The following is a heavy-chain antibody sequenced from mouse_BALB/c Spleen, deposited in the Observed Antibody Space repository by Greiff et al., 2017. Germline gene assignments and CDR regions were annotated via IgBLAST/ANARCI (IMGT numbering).Heavy chain of an antibody. CDR1: GYAFTNYL. Sequence: VQLQQSGAELVRPGASVKVSCKASGYAFTNYLIEWVKQRPGQGLEWIGVINPGSGGTNYTEKFKGKTTLTADKSSSTAYMQLSSLTSDDSAVYFCARNYGKSRYAMDYWGQGTSVTVSS. V-gene: IGHV1-54*01. CDR3: ARNYGKSRYAMDY. CDR2: INPGSGGT. D-gene: IGHD2-1*01. J-gene: IGHJ4*01.